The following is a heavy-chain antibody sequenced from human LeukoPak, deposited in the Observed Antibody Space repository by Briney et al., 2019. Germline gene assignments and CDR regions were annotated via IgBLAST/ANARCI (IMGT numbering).Heavy chain of an antibody. Sequence: SETLSLTCAVSGASVSTSNSWSWVRQPPGKGLEWIAETHHSGSANYKPSLKSRVTISVDKSKNQISLKLSSVTAADTAVYYCARNDRWAFHIWGQGTMVTVSS. CDR1: GASVSTSNS. V-gene: IGHV4-4*02. J-gene: IGHJ3*02. CDR3: ARNDRWAFHI. CDR2: THHSGSA.